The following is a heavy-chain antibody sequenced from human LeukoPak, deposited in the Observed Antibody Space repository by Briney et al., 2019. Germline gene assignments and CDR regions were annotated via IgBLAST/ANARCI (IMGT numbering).Heavy chain of an antibody. CDR1: GFSFDTYA. V-gene: IGHV3-30*14. Sequence: GGSLRLSCEASGFSFDTYAYHWVRQAPGKGLEWVAVISFDGSLQYYTDSVKGRFTISRDNSKNTLYLQMNSLRAEDTAVYFCASDAPGLLGYWGQGTLVTVSS. D-gene: IGHD2-15*01. CDR3: ASDAPGLLGY. CDR2: ISFDGSLQ. J-gene: IGHJ4*02.